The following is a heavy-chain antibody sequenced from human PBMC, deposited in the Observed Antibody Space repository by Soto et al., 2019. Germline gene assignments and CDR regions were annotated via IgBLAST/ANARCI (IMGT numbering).Heavy chain of an antibody. V-gene: IGHV1-69*13. J-gene: IGHJ4*02. CDR3: ARGRTSDYYDSSGTTIDY. CDR2: VIPIFGTA. CDR1: GGTFSSYA. Sequence: SSVKVSCKASGGTFSSYAISWVRQAPGQGLAWMGGVIPIFGTANYAQKFQGRVTITADESTSTAYMELSSLRSEDTAVYYCARGRTSDYYDSSGTTIDYWGQATLVTVSS. D-gene: IGHD3-22*01.